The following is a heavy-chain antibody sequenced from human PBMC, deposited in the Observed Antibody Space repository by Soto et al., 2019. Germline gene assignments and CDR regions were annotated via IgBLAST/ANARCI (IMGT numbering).Heavy chain of an antibody. V-gene: IGHV4-39*01. J-gene: IGHJ4*02. CDR2: IFYSGST. D-gene: IGHD3-9*01. CDR1: GGSISSSSYY. CDR3: ARLEGLATISYYFDF. Sequence: SETLSLTCTVSGGSISSSSYYWGWIRQPPGKGLEWIGNIFYSGSTYYNPSLKSRVTISVDTSNNQFSLKLSSVTAADTAVYFCARLEGLATISYYFDFWGPGALVTVSS.